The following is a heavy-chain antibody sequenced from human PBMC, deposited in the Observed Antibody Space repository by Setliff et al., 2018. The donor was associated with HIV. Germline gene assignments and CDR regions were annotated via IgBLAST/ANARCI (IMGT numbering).Heavy chain of an antibody. CDR3: ATRVVVIDALDT. CDR1: GFTFSDYY. CDR2: ISSSGSTI. Sequence: LRLSCAASGFTFSDYYMSWIRQAPGKGLEWVSFISSSGSTIFYADSVKGRFTISRDNAKNSLSLQMNSLRAEDTAVYYCATRVVVIDALDTWGQGTMVTVSS. D-gene: IGHD2-15*01. V-gene: IGHV3-11*04. J-gene: IGHJ3*02.